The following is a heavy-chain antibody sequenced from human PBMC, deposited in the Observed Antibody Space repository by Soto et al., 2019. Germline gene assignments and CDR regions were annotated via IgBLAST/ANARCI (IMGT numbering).Heavy chain of an antibody. CDR2: INAGNGNT. D-gene: IGHD3-22*01. CDR1: GYTFTSYA. J-gene: IGHJ3*02. CDR3: ARGGIFDSSGYYYFSAFDI. Sequence: GASVKVSCKASGYTFTSYAMHWVRQAPGQRLEWMGWINAGNGNTKYSQKFQGRVTITRDTSASTAYVELSSRRSEDTAVYYCARGGIFDSSGYYYFSAFDIWGQGTMVTVSS. V-gene: IGHV1-3*01.